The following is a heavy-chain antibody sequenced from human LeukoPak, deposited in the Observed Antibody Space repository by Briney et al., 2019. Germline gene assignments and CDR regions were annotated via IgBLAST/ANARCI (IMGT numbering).Heavy chain of an antibody. V-gene: IGHV3-21*01. CDR2: IRNSSSYI. Sequence: PGGSLRLSCAASGFTFSSYSMNWVRQAPGKGLEWVSSIRNSSSYIYYADSVKGRFTISRDNAKNSLYLQMNSLRAEDTAVYYCAREGGSGRIDSAFDIWGQGTMVTVSS. D-gene: IGHD3-10*01. CDR3: AREGGSGRIDSAFDI. CDR1: GFTFSSYS. J-gene: IGHJ3*02.